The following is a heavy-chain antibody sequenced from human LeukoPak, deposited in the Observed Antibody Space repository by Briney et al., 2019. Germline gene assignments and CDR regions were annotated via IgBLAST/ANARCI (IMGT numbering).Heavy chain of an antibody. CDR1: GFTFSSYG. J-gene: IGHJ4*02. CDR2: ISHDGSNK. D-gene: IGHD1-26*01. Sequence: GGSLRLSCAASGFTFSSYGMHWVRQAPGKGLEWVAVISHDGSNKYYADSVKGRFTISRDNSKNTLYLQMNSLRAEDTAVYYCAKDSGSYYFDYWGQGTLVTVSS. CDR3: AKDSGSYYFDY. V-gene: IGHV3-30*18.